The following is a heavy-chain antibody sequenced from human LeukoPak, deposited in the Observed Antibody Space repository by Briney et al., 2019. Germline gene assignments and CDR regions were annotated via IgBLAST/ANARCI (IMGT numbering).Heavy chain of an antibody. J-gene: IGHJ4*02. V-gene: IGHV3-21*01. D-gene: IGHD1-7*01. CDR3: AREGTSRTTHFDY. CDR1: GFTFSSYS. Sequence: GGSLRLSCAASGFTFSSYSMNWVRQAPGKGLEWVSSISSSSSYIYYADSVKGRFTISRDNAKNSLYLQMNSLRAEDTAVYYCAREGTSRTTHFDYWGQGTLVTVSS. CDR2: ISSSSSYI.